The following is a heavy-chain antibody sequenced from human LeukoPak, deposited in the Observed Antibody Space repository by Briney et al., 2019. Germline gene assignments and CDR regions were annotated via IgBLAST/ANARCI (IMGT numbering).Heavy chain of an antibody. V-gene: IGHV4-39*01. D-gene: IGHD3-16*01. CDR2: IYYSGST. CDR1: VGSISSSSYY. J-gene: IGHJ4*02. Sequence: SETLSLTCTVSVGSISSSSYYWGWIRQPPGKGLEWIGSIYYSGSTYYNPSLKSRVAISVDTSKNQFSLTLSSVTAADTAVYYCARLHPVGSPNFDYWGQGTLVTVSS. CDR3: ARLHPVGSPNFDY.